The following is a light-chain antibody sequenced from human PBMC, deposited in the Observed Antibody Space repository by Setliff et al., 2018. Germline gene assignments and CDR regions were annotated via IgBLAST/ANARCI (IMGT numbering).Light chain of an antibody. CDR3: SSYAGSNNFV. CDR2: EVS. Sequence: QSVLTQPPSASGSPGQSVTISCTGTSRDVGGYNYVSWYQQHPGKAPKLMIYEVSKRPSGVPDRFSGSKSGNTASLTVSGLQAGDEADYYCSSYAGSNNFVFGTGTKVTVL. J-gene: IGLJ1*01. CDR1: SRDVGGYNY. V-gene: IGLV2-8*01.